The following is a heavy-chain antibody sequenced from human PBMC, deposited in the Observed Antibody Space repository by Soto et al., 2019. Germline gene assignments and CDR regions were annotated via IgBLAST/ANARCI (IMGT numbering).Heavy chain of an antibody. D-gene: IGHD5-12*01. J-gene: IGHJ3*02. CDR2: IYYSGST. V-gene: IGHV4-59*01. CDR3: ARGEGYDDAFDI. CDR1: GGSISSYY. Sequence: PSETLSLTCTVSGGSISSYYWSWIRQPPGKGLEWIGYIYYSGSTNYNPSLKSRVTISVDTSKNQFSLKLSSVTAADTAVYYCARGEGYDDAFDIWGQGTMVTVSS.